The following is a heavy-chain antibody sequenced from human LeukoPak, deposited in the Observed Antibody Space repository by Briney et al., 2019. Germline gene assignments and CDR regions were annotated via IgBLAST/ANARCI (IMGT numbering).Heavy chain of an antibody. CDR1: GFTVSSNY. Sequence: GGSLRLSCAASGFTVSSNYMTWVRQAPGKGLEWVSLIYGGANTYYADSVKGRFTISRDNSKNTLYLQMNSLRAEDTAVYYCARDQEAAYDYWGQGTLVTVSS. D-gene: IGHD6-25*01. V-gene: IGHV3-66*01. CDR2: IYGGANT. J-gene: IGHJ4*02. CDR3: ARDQEAAYDY.